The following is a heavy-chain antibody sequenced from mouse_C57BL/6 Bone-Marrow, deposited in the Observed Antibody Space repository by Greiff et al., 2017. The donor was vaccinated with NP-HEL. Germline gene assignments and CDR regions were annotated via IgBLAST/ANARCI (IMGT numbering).Heavy chain of an antibody. D-gene: IGHD2-3*01. CDR1: GYTFTSYG. V-gene: IGHV1-81*01. CDR3: ASRQANDGYFFDY. J-gene: IGHJ2*01. Sequence: QVQLQQSGAELARPGASVKLSCKASGYTFTSYGISWVKQRTGQGLEWIGEIYPRSGNTYYNEKFKGKATLTADKSSSTAYMELRSLTSEDSAVYFCASRQANDGYFFDYWGQGTTLTVSS. CDR2: IYPRSGNT.